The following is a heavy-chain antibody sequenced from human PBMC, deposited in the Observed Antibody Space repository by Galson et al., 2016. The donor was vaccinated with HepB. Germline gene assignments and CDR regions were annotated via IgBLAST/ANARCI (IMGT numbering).Heavy chain of an antibody. CDR2: IKSYGGST. CDR1: GFTVSGKY. J-gene: IGHJ4*02. D-gene: IGHD6-19*01. V-gene: IGHV3-23*01. CDR3: AKEALTGGWFNY. Sequence: GFTVSGKYMSWARQAPGKGPEWVSTIKSYGGSTDYADDVQGRFTISRDDSKSTLYLQMNSLRAEDTAVYYCAKEALTGGWFNYWGQGTLLTVSS.